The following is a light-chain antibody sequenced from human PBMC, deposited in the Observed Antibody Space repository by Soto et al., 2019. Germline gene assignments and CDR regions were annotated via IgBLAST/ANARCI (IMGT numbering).Light chain of an antibody. J-gene: IGKJ4*01. CDR3: QQTYSILLS. V-gene: IGKV1-39*01. Sequence: DIQLTQSPSSLSASVGDRVIITCRASQSISSFLNWYQQKPGKAPKVLISAASSLQSGVPSRFSGSGSGTDFTLTISSLEPEDFATYYCQQTYSILLSFGGGTTVDVK. CDR1: QSISSF. CDR2: AAS.